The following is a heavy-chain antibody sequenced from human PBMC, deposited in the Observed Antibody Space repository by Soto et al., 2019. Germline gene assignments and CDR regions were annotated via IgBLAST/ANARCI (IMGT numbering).Heavy chain of an antibody. CDR2: ISGSGGNT. Sequence: EVQLLESGGGLEQPGGSLRLSCAASGFTFSGYAMSWVRQAPGKGLEWVSAISGSGGNTYYADSVKGRFTISRDNAKNTLYLQVTSLTADDTALYYCAKSRNDYGGDYRPVEYFQHWGQGTLVTVSS. J-gene: IGHJ1*01. D-gene: IGHD4-17*01. CDR1: GFTFSGYA. CDR3: AKSRNDYGGDYRPVEYFQH. V-gene: IGHV3-23*01.